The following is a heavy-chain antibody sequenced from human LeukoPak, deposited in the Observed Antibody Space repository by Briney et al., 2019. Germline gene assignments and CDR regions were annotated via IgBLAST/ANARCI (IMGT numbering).Heavy chain of an antibody. CDR2: IDSDGSST. V-gene: IGHV3-74*01. CDR3: ARDGWGYCSGGSCYSLTDY. CDR1: GFTFSSYW. J-gene: IGHJ4*02. Sequence: GGSLRLSCAASGFTFSSYWMHWVRQAPGKGLVWVSRIDSDGSSTSYADSVKGRFTISRDNAKNTLYLQMNSLRAEDTAVYYCARDGWGYCSGGSCYSLTDYWGQGTLVTVSS. D-gene: IGHD2-15*01.